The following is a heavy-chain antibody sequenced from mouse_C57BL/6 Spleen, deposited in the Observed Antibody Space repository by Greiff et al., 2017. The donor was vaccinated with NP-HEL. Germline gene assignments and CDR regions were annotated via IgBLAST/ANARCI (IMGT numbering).Heavy chain of an antibody. CDR2: IWSDGST. V-gene: IGHV2-6-1*01. D-gene: IGHD2-4*01. Sequence: VKVVESGPGLVAPSQSLSITCTVSGFSLTSYGVHWVRQPPGKGLEWLVVIWSDGSTTYNSALKSRLSISKDNSKSQVFLKMNSLQTDDTAMYYCARHEGITNYAMDYWGQGTSVTVSS. CDR3: ARHEGITNYAMDY. CDR1: GFSLTSYG. J-gene: IGHJ4*01.